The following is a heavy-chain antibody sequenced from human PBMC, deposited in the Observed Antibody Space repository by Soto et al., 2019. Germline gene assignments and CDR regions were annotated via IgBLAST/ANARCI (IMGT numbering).Heavy chain of an antibody. V-gene: IGHV3-21*01. J-gene: IGHJ4*02. CDR2: INGRSNYK. CDR3: VREDGVVGASSAFDS. D-gene: IGHD1-26*01. Sequence: CSLGLGCGASGLTVTIYTVNGVLQTPGTGLEWVSSINGRSNYKYYSDSVKGRFTISRDNAQNSLFLQMSRLGPEDTAVYYCVREDGVVGASSAFDSWGQGTLVTVSS. CDR1: GLTVTIYT.